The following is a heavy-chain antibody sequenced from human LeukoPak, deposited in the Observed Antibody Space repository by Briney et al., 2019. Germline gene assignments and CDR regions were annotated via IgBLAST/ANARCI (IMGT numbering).Heavy chain of an antibody. J-gene: IGHJ4*02. CDR3: ATPTVTTWYYFDY. CDR2: INPNSGGT. Sequence: ASVKVSCKASGHTFTGYYMHWVRQAPGQGLEWMGWINPNSGGTNYAQKFQGRVTMTRDTSISTAYMELSRLRSDDTAVYYCATPTVTTWYYFDYWGQGTLATVSS. D-gene: IGHD4-17*01. V-gene: IGHV1-2*02. CDR1: GHTFTGYY.